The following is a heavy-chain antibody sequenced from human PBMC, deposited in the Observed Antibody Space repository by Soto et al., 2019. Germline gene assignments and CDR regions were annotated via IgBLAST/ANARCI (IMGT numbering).Heavy chain of an antibody. Sequence: SLRLSCAASGFTFSSYEMNWVRQAPGKGLEWVSYISSSGSTIYYADSVKGRFTISRDNAKNSLYLQMNSLRAEDTAVYYCARGFDSSGFYGYWGQGTLVTVSS. J-gene: IGHJ4*02. CDR2: ISSSGSTI. D-gene: IGHD3-22*01. CDR3: ARGFDSSGFYGY. V-gene: IGHV3-48*03. CDR1: GFTFSSYE.